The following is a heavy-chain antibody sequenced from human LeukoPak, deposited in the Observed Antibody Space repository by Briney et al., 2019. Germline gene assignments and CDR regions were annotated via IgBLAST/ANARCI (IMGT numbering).Heavy chain of an antibody. Sequence: ASVKVSCKASGGTFSSYAISWVRQAPGQGLEWMGGIIPIFGTANYAQKFQGRVTITADESTSTAYMELSSLRSEATAVYYCASPMDQSLYYYYYYGMDVWGQGTTVTVSS. CDR2: IIPIFGTA. CDR3: ASPMDQSLYYYYYYGMDV. CDR1: GGTFSSYA. V-gene: IGHV1-69*13. J-gene: IGHJ6*02. D-gene: IGHD3-10*01.